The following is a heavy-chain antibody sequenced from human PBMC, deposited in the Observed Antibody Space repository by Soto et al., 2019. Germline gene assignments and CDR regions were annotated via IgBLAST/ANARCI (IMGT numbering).Heavy chain of an antibody. CDR1: GFTFSSYW. V-gene: IGHV3-74*01. J-gene: IGHJ6*02. CDR2: ISSDGSIT. Sequence: DVQLVESGGGLVQPGGSLRLSCAASGFTFSSYWMYWVRQAPGKGLVWVSYISSDGSITTYADSVKGRLTISRDNAKNTLYVQMNSLRAEDTAVYYCTRASNHAMDVWGQGTTVTVSS. CDR3: TRASNHAMDV.